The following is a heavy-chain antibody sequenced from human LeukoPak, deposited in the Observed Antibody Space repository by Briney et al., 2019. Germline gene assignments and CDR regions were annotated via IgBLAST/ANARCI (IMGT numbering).Heavy chain of an antibody. Sequence: PRASVKVSCKASGYTFTSYDINWVRQATGQGLEWMGWMNPNSGNTGYAQKFQGRVTITRNTSISTAYMELSSLRSEDTAVYYCARGRMRNYYDSSGYYQEFDYWGQGTLVTVSS. CDR1: GYTFTSYD. D-gene: IGHD3-22*01. CDR3: ARGRMRNYYDSSGYYQEFDY. J-gene: IGHJ4*02. CDR2: MNPNSGNT. V-gene: IGHV1-8*03.